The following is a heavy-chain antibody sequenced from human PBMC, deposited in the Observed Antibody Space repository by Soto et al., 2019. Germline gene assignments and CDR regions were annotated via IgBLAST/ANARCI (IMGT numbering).Heavy chain of an antibody. CDR3: ARGEDAFFYYGLDV. V-gene: IGHV4-59*01. CDR2: IYDTGISGYTPST. CDR1: GGSITSSY. J-gene: IGHJ6*02. Sequence: SETLSLTCTVSGGSITSSYWNWIRRPPGKGLGWIAYIYDTGISGYTPSTSYNPSLKSRVTMSVDTSKSQFSLKLTSVTAADTAVYYCARGEDAFFYYGLDVWGQGITVTVSS.